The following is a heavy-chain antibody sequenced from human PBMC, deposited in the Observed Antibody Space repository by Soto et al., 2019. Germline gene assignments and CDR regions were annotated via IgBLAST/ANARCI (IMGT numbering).Heavy chain of an antibody. D-gene: IGHD6-6*01. J-gene: IGHJ6*02. CDR3: AREKYSSSSPAHNYYYYGMDV. V-gene: IGHV3-21*01. CDR1: GFTFSSYS. Sequence: GGSLRLSCAASGFTFSSYSMNWVRQAPGKGLEWVSSISSSSYIYYADSVKGRFTISRDNAKNSLYLQMNSLRAEDTAVYYCAREKYSSSSPAHNYYYYGMDVWGQGTTVTVSS. CDR2: ISSSSYI.